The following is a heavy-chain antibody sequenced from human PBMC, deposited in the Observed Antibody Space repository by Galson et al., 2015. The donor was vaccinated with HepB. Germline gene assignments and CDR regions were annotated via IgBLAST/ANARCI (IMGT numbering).Heavy chain of an antibody. Sequence: SVKVSCKASGFTFTSSAMKWVRQARGQRLEWVGWIVVGSGNTNYAQKLQERVTITRDMSTSTAYMELSSLRSEDTAVYYCAEDIGYEYDWGSYSGGTFYYWGQGTLVTVSS. V-gene: IGHV1-58*02. CDR3: AEDIGYEYDWGSYSGGTFYY. CDR2: IVVGSGNT. J-gene: IGHJ4*02. D-gene: IGHD3-16*01. CDR1: GFTFTSSA.